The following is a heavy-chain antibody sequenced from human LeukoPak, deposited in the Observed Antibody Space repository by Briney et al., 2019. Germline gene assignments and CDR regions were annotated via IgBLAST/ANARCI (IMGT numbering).Heavy chain of an antibody. CDR2: IYSGGST. CDR1: GFTVSSNY. Sequence: GGSLRLSCAASGFTVSSNYMSWVRQAPGKGLEWVSVIYSGGSTYYADSVKGRFTISRDNSKNTLYLQMNSLRAEDTAVYYCARDPSGWYKGDFDYWGQGTLVTVSS. CDR3: ARDPSGWYKGDFDY. J-gene: IGHJ4*02. D-gene: IGHD6-19*01. V-gene: IGHV3-53*01.